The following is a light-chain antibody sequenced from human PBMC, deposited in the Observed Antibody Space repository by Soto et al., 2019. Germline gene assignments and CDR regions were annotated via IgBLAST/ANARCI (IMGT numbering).Light chain of an antibody. V-gene: IGLV2-14*02. CDR1: NNDVVNFDL. CDR2: EGS. CDR3: SSYTSGSVL. Sequence: QSALTQPASVSGSPGQSITISCTGTNNDVVNFDLVSWYQQYPGKAPKLIIYEGSKRPSGISTRFSGSKSGNTASVTISGLQAEDEADYYCSSYTSGSVLFGGGTKVTVL. J-gene: IGLJ2*01.